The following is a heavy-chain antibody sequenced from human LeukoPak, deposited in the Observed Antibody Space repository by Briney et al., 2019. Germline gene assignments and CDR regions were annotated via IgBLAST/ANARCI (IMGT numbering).Heavy chain of an antibody. J-gene: IGHJ4*02. V-gene: IGHV3-7*01. CDR1: GLTFSSFW. CDR3: ARDLAYSRLDY. CDR2: INPDGNKK. Sequence: GGSLRLSCAVSGLTFSSFWMDWVRQAPGKGLEWVASINPDGNKKYSADSVKGRFTISRDNAENSLYLQMNSLRVEDTAFYYCARDLAYSRLDYWGQGMLVTVSS. D-gene: IGHD5-18*01.